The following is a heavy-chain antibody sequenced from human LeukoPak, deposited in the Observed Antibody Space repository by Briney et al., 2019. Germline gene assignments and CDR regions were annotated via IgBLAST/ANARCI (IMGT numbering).Heavy chain of an antibody. CDR2: IYYSGSP. CDR3: ARDGAYCSGGSCYSYYYYYGMDV. CDR1: GGSISSYY. D-gene: IGHD2-15*01. Sequence: SETLSLTCTVPGGSISSYYWSWIRHPPGKGLEWIGYIYYSGSPNYNPSLNRRVPIPVDPSKTQFSLKLSSVTAADTAGYYCARDGAYCSGGSCYSYYYYYGMDVWGQGTTVTVSS. J-gene: IGHJ6*02. V-gene: IGHV4-59*01.